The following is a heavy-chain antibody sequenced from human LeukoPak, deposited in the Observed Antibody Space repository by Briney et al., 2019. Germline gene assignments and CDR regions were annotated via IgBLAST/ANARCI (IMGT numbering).Heavy chain of an antibody. Sequence: SETLSLTCTVSGGSITGYYWSWIRQPAGKGLEWIGRIYTSGSTNYNPSLKSRVTMSVDTSKNQFSLKLSSVTAADTAVYYCARGTIFGLMDVWGKGTTVTVSS. D-gene: IGHD3-3*01. CDR2: IYTSGST. CDR3: ARGTIFGLMDV. V-gene: IGHV4-4*07. J-gene: IGHJ6*03. CDR1: GGSITGYY.